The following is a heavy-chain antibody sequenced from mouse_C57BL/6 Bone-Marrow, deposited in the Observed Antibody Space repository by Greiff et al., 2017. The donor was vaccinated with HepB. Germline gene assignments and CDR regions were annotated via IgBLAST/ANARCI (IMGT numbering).Heavy chain of an antibody. CDR1: GYSITSGYD. J-gene: IGHJ1*03. CDR3: ARDGPIYYGSSYWYFDV. V-gene: IGHV3-1*01. CDR2: ISYSGST. Sequence: EVKLVESGPGMVKPSQSLSLTCTVTGYSITSGYDWHWIRHFPGNKLEWMGHISYSGSTNYNPSLKSRISITHDTSKNHFFLKLNSVTTEDTATYYCARDGPIYYGSSYWYFDVWGTGTTVTVSS. D-gene: IGHD1-1*01.